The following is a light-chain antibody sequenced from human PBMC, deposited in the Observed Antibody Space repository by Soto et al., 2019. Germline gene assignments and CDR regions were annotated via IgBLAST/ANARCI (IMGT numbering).Light chain of an antibody. CDR1: QNFGSTY. CDR3: QQYGRSPTT. J-gene: IGKJ1*01. Sequence: EIVLTQSPDTLSLSQGDRATLSCRASQNFGSTYLAWYQQTRGQAPRFLIYGASSRATCIPDRFSGSGSETDFTLTISRLEPEDFEVYYCQQYGRSPTTCGKGTKVEIK. CDR2: GAS. V-gene: IGKV3-20*01.